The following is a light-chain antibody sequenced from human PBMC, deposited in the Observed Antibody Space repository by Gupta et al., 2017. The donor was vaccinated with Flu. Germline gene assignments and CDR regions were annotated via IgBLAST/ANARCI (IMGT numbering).Light chain of an antibody. V-gene: IGLV1-47*01. CDR2: TND. CDR3: AARDDNVDGWV. Sequence: QSVLTQPPSASGTPGQTITISCSGSSSNVGSNYLYWYQHLPGAAPILLIYTNDQRPSGIPDRFSGSKSGTSGSLAISGLRPEDEAVYFCAARDDNVDGWVFGGGTKLTVL. J-gene: IGLJ3*02. CDR1: SSNVGSNY.